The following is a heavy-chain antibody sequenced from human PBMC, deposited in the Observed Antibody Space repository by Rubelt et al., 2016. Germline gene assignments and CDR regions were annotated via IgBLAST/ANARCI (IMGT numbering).Heavy chain of an antibody. CDR3: ASGDHRAGF. Sequence: QGLEWMGWINTNTGNPTFAQGFTGRFVFSLDPSASTAYLQISSLKPEDTGVYYCASGDHRAGFWGQGTLVTVSS. J-gene: IGHJ4*02. CDR2: INTNTGNP. V-gene: IGHV7-4-1*02. D-gene: IGHD5-24*01.